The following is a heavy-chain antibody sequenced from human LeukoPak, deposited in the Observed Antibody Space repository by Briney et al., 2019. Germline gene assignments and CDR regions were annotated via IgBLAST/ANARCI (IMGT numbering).Heavy chain of an antibody. V-gene: IGHV4-61*02. J-gene: IGHJ6*03. CDR1: GGSMSSVSNF. CDR2: IHTSGNP. Sequence: SETLSLTCAVSGGSMSSVSNFWSWIRQPAGRGLEWIGRIHTSGNPNYNPSLKSRVTISVDTSKNQFSLQLNSVTAADTAVYYCARGRPILRYFDWLPHYYYYYYYMDVWGKGTTVTVSS. D-gene: IGHD3-9*01. CDR3: ARGRPILRYFDWLPHYYYYYYYMDV.